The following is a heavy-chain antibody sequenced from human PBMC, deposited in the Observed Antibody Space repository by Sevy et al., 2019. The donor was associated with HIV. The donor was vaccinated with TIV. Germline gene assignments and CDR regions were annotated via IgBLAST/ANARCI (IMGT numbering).Heavy chain of an antibody. D-gene: IGHD2-8*02. J-gene: IGHJ4*02. CDR2: IIPIFGTA. Sequence: ASAKVSCKASGGTFSSYAISWVRQAPGQGLEWMGGIIPIFGTANYAQKFQGRVTITADESTSTAYMELSSLRSEDTAVYYCARARSPARYCTGGVCSAPMGYWGQGTLVTVSS. CDR3: ARARSPARYCTGGVCSAPMGY. V-gene: IGHV1-69*13. CDR1: GGTFSSYA.